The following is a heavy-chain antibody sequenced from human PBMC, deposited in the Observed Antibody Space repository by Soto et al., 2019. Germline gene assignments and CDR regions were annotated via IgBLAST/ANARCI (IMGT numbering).Heavy chain of an antibody. CDR1: GFTFSNYA. CDR3: VASALSFDY. V-gene: IGHV3-30-3*01. D-gene: IGHD3-16*02. J-gene: IGHJ4*02. CDR2: ISDDGNKE. Sequence: VHLVESGGGVVQPGRSLRLSCAASGFTFSNYAMHWVRQAPGKGLEWLAVISDDGNKEQLADSVKGRFIISRDNSKNTLYLQINSLRDEDTAVYQCVASALSFDYWGQGTLVTVSS.